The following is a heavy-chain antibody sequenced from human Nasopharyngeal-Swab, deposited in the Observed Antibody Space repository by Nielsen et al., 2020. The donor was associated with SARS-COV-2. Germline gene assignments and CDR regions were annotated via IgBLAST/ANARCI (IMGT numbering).Heavy chain of an antibody. CDR2: IYHSGST. CDR1: GGSISSSNW. D-gene: IGHD3-3*02. J-gene: IGHJ5*02. V-gene: IGHV4-4*02. CDR3: ARVALGDNWFDP. Sequence: GSLRLSCAVSGGSISSSNWWSWVRQPPGTGLEWIGEIYHSGSTNYNPSLKSRVTISVDKSKNQFSLKLSSVTAADTAVYYCARVALGDNWFDPWGQGTLVTVSS.